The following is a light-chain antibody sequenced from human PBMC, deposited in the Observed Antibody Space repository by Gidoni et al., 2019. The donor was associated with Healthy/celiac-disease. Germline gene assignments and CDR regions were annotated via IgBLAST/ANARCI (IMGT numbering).Light chain of an antibody. V-gene: IGKV1-33*01. J-gene: IGKJ4*01. Sequence: DIQMTQSPSSLSASVGDRGTITCQASQDISNYLNWYQQKPGKAPKLLIYDASNLETGVPSRFSGSGSGTDFTFTISSPQPEDIATYYCQQYDNLPLTFGGGTKVEIK. CDR3: QQYDNLPLT. CDR1: QDISNY. CDR2: DAS.